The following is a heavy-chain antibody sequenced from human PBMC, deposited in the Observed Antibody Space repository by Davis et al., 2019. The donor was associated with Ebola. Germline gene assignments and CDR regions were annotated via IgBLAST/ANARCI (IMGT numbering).Heavy chain of an antibody. CDR2: IWYDGSNK. J-gene: IGHJ4*02. Sequence: GGSLRLSCAASGFTFSSYGVHWVRQAPGKGLEWVAVIWYDGSNKYYADSVKGRFTISRDNSKNTLYLQMNSLRAEDTAVYYCATFWSGYLPDWGQGTLVTVSS. V-gene: IGHV3-33*01. D-gene: IGHD3-3*01. CDR1: GFTFSSYG. CDR3: ATFWSGYLPD.